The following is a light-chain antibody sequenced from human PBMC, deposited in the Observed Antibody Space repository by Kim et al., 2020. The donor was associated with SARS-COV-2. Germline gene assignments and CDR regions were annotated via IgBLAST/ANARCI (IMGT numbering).Light chain of an antibody. CDR1: QSPADSDATTP. Sequence: QPPFIACSASQSPADSDATTPLHWFQQRPGQAPRRLIYKVSTPDSGVPDRFSGSGSGTDFTMKISRVEAEDVGVYYCMQGTHWWSFGQGTKVYIK. CDR2: KVS. J-gene: IGKJ1*01. CDR3: MQGTHWWS. V-gene: IGKV2-30*01.